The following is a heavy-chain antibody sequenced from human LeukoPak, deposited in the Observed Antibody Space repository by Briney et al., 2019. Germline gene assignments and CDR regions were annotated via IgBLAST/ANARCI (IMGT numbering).Heavy chain of an antibody. CDR1: GGSISSGIYY. D-gene: IGHD6-13*01. CDR2: IYYSGDT. J-gene: IGHJ4*02. V-gene: IGHV4-39*01. Sequence: SETLSLTCTVSGGSISSGIYYWGWIRQPPGKELEWIGSIYYSGDTYYNPSLKSRATIPVDTSKNQLSLKLNSVTAADTAVYYCARHVRQQLPPKAFDYWGQGTLVTVSS. CDR3: ARHVRQQLPPKAFDY.